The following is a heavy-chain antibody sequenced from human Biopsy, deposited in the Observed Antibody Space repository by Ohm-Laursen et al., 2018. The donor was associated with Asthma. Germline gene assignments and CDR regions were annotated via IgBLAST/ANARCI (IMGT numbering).Heavy chain of an antibody. CDR3: ASQSSGPDFWSGYYYFDY. V-gene: IGHV3-30*03. D-gene: IGHD3-3*01. Sequence: SLRLSCSASGFTFSSYGMHWVRQAPGKGLEWVAVISYDGSNKYYADSVKGRFTISRDNSKNTLYLQMNSLRAEDTAVYYCASQSSGPDFWSGYYYFDYWGQGTPVTVSS. J-gene: IGHJ4*02. CDR2: ISYDGSNK. CDR1: GFTFSSYG.